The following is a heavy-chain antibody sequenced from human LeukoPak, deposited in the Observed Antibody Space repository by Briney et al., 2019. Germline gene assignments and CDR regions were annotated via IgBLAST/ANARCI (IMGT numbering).Heavy chain of an antibody. D-gene: IGHD6-13*01. CDR1: GFTFSSYW. V-gene: IGHV3-74*01. Sequence: GGSLRLSCAASGFTFSSYWMHWVRQAPGKGLVWVSRINSDGSSSSYADSVKGRFTISRDNAKNTLYLQMNSLRAEDTAVYYCAKTYSSSWYPLGYWGQGTLVTVSS. CDR2: INSDGSSS. CDR3: AKTYSSSWYPLGY. J-gene: IGHJ4*02.